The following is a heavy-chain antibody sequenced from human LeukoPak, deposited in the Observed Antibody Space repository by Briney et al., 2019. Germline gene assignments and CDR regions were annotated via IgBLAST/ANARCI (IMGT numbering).Heavy chain of an antibody. J-gene: IGHJ4*02. CDR1: GGSISSGGYY. V-gene: IGHV4-31*03. Sequence: SQTLSLTCTVSGGSISSGGYYWSWIRQHPGKGPEWIGYIYYSGSTYYNPSLKSRVTISVDTSKNQFSLKLSSVTAADTAVYYCARVGSRDYVWGSYRALYYFDYWGQGTLVTVSS. CDR2: IYYSGST. CDR3: ARVGSRDYVWGSYRALYYFDY. D-gene: IGHD3-16*02.